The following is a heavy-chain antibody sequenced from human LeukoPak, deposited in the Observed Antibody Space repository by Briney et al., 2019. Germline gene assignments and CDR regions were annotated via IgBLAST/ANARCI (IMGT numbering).Heavy chain of an antibody. CDR3: ALLWFGEWRGYYYYYGMDV. Sequence: ASVKVSCKASGGTFSSYAISWVRQAPGQGLGWMGRIIPILGIANYAQKFQGRVTITADKSTSTAYMELSSLRSEDTAVYYCALLWFGEWRGYYYYYGMDVWGQGTTVTVSS. CDR1: GGTFSSYA. CDR2: IIPILGIA. J-gene: IGHJ6*02. V-gene: IGHV1-69*04. D-gene: IGHD3-10*01.